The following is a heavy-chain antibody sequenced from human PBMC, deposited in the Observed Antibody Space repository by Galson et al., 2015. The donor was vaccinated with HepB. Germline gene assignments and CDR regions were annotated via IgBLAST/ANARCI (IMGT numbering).Heavy chain of an antibody. D-gene: IGHD3-22*01. CDR1: GGTLSSNA. CDR3: ARSRKDYYESTGEYDAFDI. Sequence: SVKVSCKASGGTLSSNAITWVRQAPGQGLEWMGGIIPTFGTSNYAQKFQGRVTITADQSTRTVYMELSSLRSEDTAVFYCARSRKDYYESTGEYDAFDIWGQGTKVTVSS. J-gene: IGHJ3*02. V-gene: IGHV1-69*13. CDR2: IIPTFGTS.